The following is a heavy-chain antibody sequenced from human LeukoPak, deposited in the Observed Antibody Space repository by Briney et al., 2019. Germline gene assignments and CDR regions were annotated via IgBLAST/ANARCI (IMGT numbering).Heavy chain of an antibody. CDR1: GGSISSYY. CDR3: ASVGTYYYDSSGYPSVAFDI. J-gene: IGHJ3*02. V-gene: IGHV4-4*07. D-gene: IGHD3-22*01. Sequence: PSETLSLTCTVSGGSISSYYWSWIRQPAGEGLEWIGRIYASGSTNYNPSLKSRVTMSVDTSKNQFSLKLSSVTAADTAVYYCASVGTYYYDSSGYPSVAFDIWGQGTMVTVSS. CDR2: IYASGST.